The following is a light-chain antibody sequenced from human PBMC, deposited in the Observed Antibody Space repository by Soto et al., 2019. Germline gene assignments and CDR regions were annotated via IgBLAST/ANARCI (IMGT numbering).Light chain of an antibody. CDR2: KAS. Sequence: IQMTPSPSTPSASVGDRVTITCRASQSISSWLAWYQQKPGKAPKLLIYKASTLQSGVPSRFSGSGSGTEFTLAISSLQPDDSATYYCQQYNDNWTFGQGTKVDIK. CDR1: QSISSW. V-gene: IGKV1-5*03. J-gene: IGKJ1*01. CDR3: QQYNDNWT.